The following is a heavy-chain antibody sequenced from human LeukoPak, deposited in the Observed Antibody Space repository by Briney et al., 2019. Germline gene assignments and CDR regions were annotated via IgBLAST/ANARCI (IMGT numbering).Heavy chain of an antibody. CDR3: AKGRGTYYYDSSGVFDC. CDR1: GFTFNNYN. D-gene: IGHD3-22*01. V-gene: IGHV3-48*04. CDR2: ISSSSTTI. J-gene: IGHJ4*02. Sequence: PGGSLRLSCAASGFTFNNYNMNWVRQAPGKGLEWISYISSSSTTIYHADSVKGRFTISRDNAKNSLYLQMNSLRAEDTAVYYCAKGRGTYYYDSSGVFDCWGQGTLVTVSS.